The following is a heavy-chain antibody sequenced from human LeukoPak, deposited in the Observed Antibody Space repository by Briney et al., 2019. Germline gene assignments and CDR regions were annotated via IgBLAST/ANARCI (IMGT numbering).Heavy chain of an antibody. CDR2: TSYSGST. J-gene: IGHJ4*02. V-gene: IGHV4-39*01. D-gene: IGHD3-10*01. CDR1: GGSFSSSGYS. CDR3: ARHTDVIRGRFWDY. Sequence: SQTLSLTCTVSGGSFSSSGYSWGWIRQPPAKGLEWMASTSYSGSTYYIPTIKSRVTISVDTSKKHFSLKLSSVTAADMALYHWARHTDVIRGRFWDYWGQGTLVTVSS.